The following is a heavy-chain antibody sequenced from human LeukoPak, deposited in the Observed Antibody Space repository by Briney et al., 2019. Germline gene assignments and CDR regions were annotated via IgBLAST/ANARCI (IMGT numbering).Heavy chain of an antibody. CDR2: TYSDGRT. D-gene: IGHD3-10*01. Sequence: GGSLRLSCAASGFTVSSNYMSWVRQAPGKGLEWVSVTYSDGRTYYADSVKGRFTISRDNSKNTLYLQMNSLRAEDTAVYYCARVYYGSGSLYYYYYYMDVWGKGTTVTISS. CDR3: ARVYYGSGSLYYYYYYMDV. J-gene: IGHJ6*03. V-gene: IGHV3-53*01. CDR1: GFTVSSNY.